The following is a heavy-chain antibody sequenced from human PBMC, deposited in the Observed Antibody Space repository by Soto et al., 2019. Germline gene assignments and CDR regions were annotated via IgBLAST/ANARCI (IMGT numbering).Heavy chain of an antibody. CDR1: GFIVSDNY. CDR2: IYSGGAA. CDR3: AGGPLITHFDH. V-gene: IGHV3-53*01. J-gene: IGHJ4*02. Sequence: HVGSLRLSCAASGFIVSDNYMSWVRQAPGKGLEWVSVIYSGGAAYHADAVRGRFLISRDDSKDTLYLQMNSLRAEDTAVYYCAGGPLITHFDHWGQGTPVTVSS.